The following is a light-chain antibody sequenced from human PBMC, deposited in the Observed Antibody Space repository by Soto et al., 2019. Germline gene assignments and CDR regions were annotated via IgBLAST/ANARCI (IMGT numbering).Light chain of an antibody. CDR1: EDISDY. V-gene: IGKV1-27*01. J-gene: IGKJ1*01. Sequence: DIQMTQSPSSLSASVGDRITITCRASEDISDYLAWYQQNPGKVPKLLIYAASTLQSGVPSRFSGSGSGTDFTLTIISLQPEDVATYYCQQYNSAPRTFGQGTKVDI. CDR3: QQYNSAPRT. CDR2: AAS.